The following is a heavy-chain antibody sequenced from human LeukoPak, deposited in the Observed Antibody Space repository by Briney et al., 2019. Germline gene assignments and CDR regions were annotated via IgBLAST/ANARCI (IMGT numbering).Heavy chain of an antibody. D-gene: IGHD6-13*01. Sequence: SETLSLTCTVSGGSISSSSYYWGWIRQPPGKGLEWIGSIYYSGSTYYNPSLKSRVTISVDTSKNQLSLKLSSVTAADTAVYYCARRSGSSWCFDYWGQGTLVTVSS. V-gene: IGHV4-39*07. CDR1: GGSISSSSYY. CDR2: IYYSGST. CDR3: ARRSGSSWCFDY. J-gene: IGHJ4*02.